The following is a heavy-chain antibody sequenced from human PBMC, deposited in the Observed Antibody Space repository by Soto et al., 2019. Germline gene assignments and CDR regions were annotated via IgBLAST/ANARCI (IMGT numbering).Heavy chain of an antibody. CDR2: ISGSGGST. Sequence: GGSLRLSCAASGFTLNNYAMTWVRQAPGKGLEWVSEISGSGGSTYYADSVKGRFTISRDNSKNTLYLRMNSPRAGDTAVYYCAKDLGVYVVVAAGGYYTMDVWGQGTTVTVSS. D-gene: IGHD6-13*01. CDR1: GFTLNNYA. J-gene: IGHJ6*02. V-gene: IGHV3-23*01. CDR3: AKDLGVYVVVAAGGYYTMDV.